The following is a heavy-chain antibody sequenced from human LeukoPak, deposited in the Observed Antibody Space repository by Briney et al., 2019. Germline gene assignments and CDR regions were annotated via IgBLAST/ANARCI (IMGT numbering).Heavy chain of an antibody. CDR3: ARARRPYSSGWYEGGYYFDY. J-gene: IGHJ4*02. CDR1: GGSISSYY. D-gene: IGHD6-19*01. CDR2: IYYSGST. Sequence: SETLSLTCTVSGGSISSYYWSWIRQPPGKGLEWIGYIYYSGSTNYNPSLKSRVTISVDTSKNQFSLKLSSVTAADTAVYYCARARRPYSSGWYEGGYYFDYWGQGTLVTVSS. V-gene: IGHV4-59*01.